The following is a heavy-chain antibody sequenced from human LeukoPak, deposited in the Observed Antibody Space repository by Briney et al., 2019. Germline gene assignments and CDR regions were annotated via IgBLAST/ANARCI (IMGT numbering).Heavy chain of an antibody. CDR3: ARGKGYSYGFSPSDY. V-gene: IGHV4-39*07. J-gene: IGHJ4*02. CDR1: GDSISGSGNH. Sequence: SETLSLTCTVSGDSISGSGNHWGWIRQPPGKGLEWIGSLSYTGTTHYNPSLKSRVTISVDTSKNQFSLKLSSVTAADTAVYYCARGKGYSYGFSPSDYWGQGTLVTVSS. D-gene: IGHD5-18*01. CDR2: LSYTGTT.